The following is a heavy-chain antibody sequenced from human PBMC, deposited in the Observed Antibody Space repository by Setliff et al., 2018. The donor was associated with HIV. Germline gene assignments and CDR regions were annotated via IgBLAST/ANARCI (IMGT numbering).Heavy chain of an antibody. CDR1: GGSISGNA. CDR3: ARHYSNYYDSSGYPDY. CDR2: IYYSGTT. Sequence: SETLSLTCSVSGGSISGNAWSWIRQPPGKGLEWIGSIYYSGTTYYNPSLKSRVTISVDTSKNQFSLKLSSVTPADTAVYYCARHYSNYYDSSGYPDYWGQGTLVTVSS. V-gene: IGHV4-59*05. J-gene: IGHJ4*02. D-gene: IGHD3-22*01.